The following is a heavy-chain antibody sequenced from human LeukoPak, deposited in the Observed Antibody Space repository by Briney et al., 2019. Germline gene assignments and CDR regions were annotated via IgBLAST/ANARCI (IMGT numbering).Heavy chain of an antibody. V-gene: IGHV4-59*01. CDR3: ARGDDFWSGYYSAPYYYYYGMDV. J-gene: IGHJ6*02. CDR2: IYYSGST. Sequence: SETLSLTCTVSGGSISSYYWSWIRQPPGKGLEWIGYIYYSGSTNYNPSLKSRVTISVDTSKNQFSLKLSSVTAADTAVYYCARGDDFWSGYYSAPYYYYYGMDVWGQGTTVTVSS. D-gene: IGHD3-3*01. CDR1: GGSISSYY.